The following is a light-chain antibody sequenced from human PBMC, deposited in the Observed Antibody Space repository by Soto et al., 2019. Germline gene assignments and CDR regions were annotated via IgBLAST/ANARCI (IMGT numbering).Light chain of an antibody. Sequence: EIVLTQSPGTLSLSPGERATLSCRASQSVSSTYLAWYQQKPGQAPRLLIYGAFNRATGIPDRFSGSGSGTDFTLTISRLEPEDFTVYYCQQDGSSLYTFGQGTKLEIK. CDR1: QSVSSTY. CDR3: QQDGSSLYT. CDR2: GAF. J-gene: IGKJ2*01. V-gene: IGKV3-20*01.